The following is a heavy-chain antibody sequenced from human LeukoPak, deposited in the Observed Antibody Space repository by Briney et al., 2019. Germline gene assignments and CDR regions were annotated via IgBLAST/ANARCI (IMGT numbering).Heavy chain of an antibody. Sequence: GGSLRLSCAASGFTFSSYGMHWVRQAPGKGLEWVAFIRYDGSNKYYADSVKGRFTISRDNSKNTLYLQMNSLRAEDTAVYYCAITKGRFLEWSPIYSPLFDYWGQGTLVTVSS. V-gene: IGHV3-30*02. CDR3: AITKGRFLEWSPIYSPLFDY. CDR2: IRYDGSNK. J-gene: IGHJ4*02. CDR1: GFTFSSYG. D-gene: IGHD3-3*01.